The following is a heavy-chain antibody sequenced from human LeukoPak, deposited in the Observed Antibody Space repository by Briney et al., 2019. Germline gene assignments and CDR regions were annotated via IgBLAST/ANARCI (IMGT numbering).Heavy chain of an antibody. CDR1: GFTFSSYA. CDR2: ISYDGSNK. Sequence: GGSLRLSCAASGFTFSSYAMHWVRQAPGKGLEWVAVISYDGSNKYYADSVKGRFTISRDNSKNTLYLQMNSLRAEDTAVYYCARDRGYGSGSYGYFDYWGQGTLVTVS. J-gene: IGHJ4*02. CDR3: ARDRGYGSGSYGYFDY. D-gene: IGHD3-10*01. V-gene: IGHV3-30-3*01.